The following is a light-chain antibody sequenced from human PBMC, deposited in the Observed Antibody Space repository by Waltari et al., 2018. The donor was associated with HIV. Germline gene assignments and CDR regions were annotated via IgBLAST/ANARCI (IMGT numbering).Light chain of an antibody. V-gene: IGKV3-11*01. CDR3: QQRSNWPPIT. CDR1: QSIGRY. J-gene: IGKJ5*01. Sequence: EIVLTQSPATLSLSPGERAILSCRASQSIGRYLAWYQQKPGQAPRLLIYDASNRATGIPARFRGSGSGTDFTLTISSLEPEDFAVYYCQQRSNWPPITFGQGTRLEIK. CDR2: DAS.